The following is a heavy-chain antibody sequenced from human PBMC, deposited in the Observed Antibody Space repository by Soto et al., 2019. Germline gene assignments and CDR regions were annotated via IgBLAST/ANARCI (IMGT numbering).Heavy chain of an antibody. CDR3: ARETNYSAY. CDR1: GYTFTSHG. D-gene: IGHD4-17*01. Sequence: QVQLVQSGAEAKKPGASVKVYCKGSGYTFTSHGIRWVRQAPGPGLEWMGWVSAYNGNKKYAQKLQGRVTLTTDTSTSTAYMEVRSLSSDDTAVYYCARETNYSAYWGQGTLVTVSS. J-gene: IGHJ4*02. CDR2: VSAYNGNK. V-gene: IGHV1-18*01.